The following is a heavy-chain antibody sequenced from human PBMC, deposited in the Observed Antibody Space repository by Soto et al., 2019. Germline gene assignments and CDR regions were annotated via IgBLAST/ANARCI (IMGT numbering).Heavy chain of an antibody. V-gene: IGHV3-15*01. CDR3: TTKDTAMVDY. CDR1: GFTFSNAW. CDR2: IKSKTDGGTT. D-gene: IGHD5-18*01. Sequence: GESLKISCAASGFTFSNAWMSWVRQAPGKGLEWVGRIKSKTDGGTTDYAAPVKGRFTISRDDSKNTLYLQMNSLKTEDTAVYYCTTKDTAMVDYWGQGTLVTVSS. J-gene: IGHJ4*02.